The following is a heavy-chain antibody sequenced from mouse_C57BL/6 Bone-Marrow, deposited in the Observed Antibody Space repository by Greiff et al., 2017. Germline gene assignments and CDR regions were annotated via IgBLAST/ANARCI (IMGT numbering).Heavy chain of an antibody. D-gene: IGHD1-1*01. CDR2: IDPNSGGT. J-gene: IGHJ4*01. Sequence: LQPGAELVKPGASVKLSCKASDYTFTSYWMHWVKQRPGRGLEWIGRIDPNSGGTKYNEKFKSKATLTVDKPSSTAYMQLSSLTSEDSAVYYCARSRYYGSSSYYAMDYWGQGTSVTVSS. CDR1: DYTFTSYW. V-gene: IGHV1-72*01. CDR3: ARSRYYGSSSYYAMDY.